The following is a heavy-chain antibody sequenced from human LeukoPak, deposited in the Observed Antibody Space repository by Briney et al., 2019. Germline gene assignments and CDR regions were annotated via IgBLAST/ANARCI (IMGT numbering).Heavy chain of an antibody. CDR1: GFTFSSYA. V-gene: IGHV3-64*01. Sequence: GGSLRLSCAASGFTFSSYAMRWVRQAPGKGLEYVSAISSNGGSTYYAYSVRGRFTISRENSKNTLYLQMGSLRAEDMAVYYCARGDDYGDYFAFDYWGQGTLVTVSS. J-gene: IGHJ4*02. D-gene: IGHD4-17*01. CDR3: ARGDDYGDYFAFDY. CDR2: ISSNGGST.